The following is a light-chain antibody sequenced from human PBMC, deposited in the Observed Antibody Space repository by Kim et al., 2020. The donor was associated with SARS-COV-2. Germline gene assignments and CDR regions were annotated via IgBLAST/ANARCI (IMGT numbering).Light chain of an antibody. CDR1: SSNVERNP. CDR2: SNN. V-gene: IGLV1-44*01. J-gene: IGLJ2*01. CDR3: ATWDNSLNGVV. Sequence: GQMVTTSCSGRSSNVERNPVTWYQQLPGTAPKLLIYSNNQRPSGVPDRFSAAKSGTSASLAISGLQSEDEADYYCATWDNSLNGVVFGGGTQLTVL.